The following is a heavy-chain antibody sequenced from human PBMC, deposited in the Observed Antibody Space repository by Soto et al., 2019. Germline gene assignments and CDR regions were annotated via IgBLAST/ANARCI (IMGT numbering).Heavy chain of an antibody. CDR2: IYYSGST. CDR3: ARSNVLRFLEWFYAFDI. J-gene: IGHJ3*02. CDR1: GGSISSSSYY. V-gene: IGHV4-39*01. D-gene: IGHD3-3*01. Sequence: QLQLQESGPGLVKPSETLSLTCTVSGGSISSSSYYWGWIRQPPGKGLEWIGSIYYSGSTYYNPSLKSRVTISVDTSKNQFSLKLSSLTAADTAVYYCARSNVLRFLEWFYAFDIWGQGTMVTVSS.